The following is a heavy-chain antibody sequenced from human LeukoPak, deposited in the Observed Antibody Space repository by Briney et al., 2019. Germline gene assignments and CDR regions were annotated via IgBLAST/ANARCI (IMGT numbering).Heavy chain of an antibody. Sequence: GASVKVSCKASGYIFTTYGISWVRQAPGQGLEWMGWINTYNGNIDYAQKLQGGVTMTTDTSTSTAYMELRSLRSDDTAVYYCARDPLTAMVGYADYWGQGTLVTVSS. CDR2: INTYNGNI. V-gene: IGHV1-18*01. CDR1: GYIFTTYG. J-gene: IGHJ4*02. CDR3: ARDPLTAMVGYADY. D-gene: IGHD5-18*01.